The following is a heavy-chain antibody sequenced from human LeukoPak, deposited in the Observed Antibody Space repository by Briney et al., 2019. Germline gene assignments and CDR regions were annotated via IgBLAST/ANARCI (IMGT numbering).Heavy chain of an antibody. J-gene: IGHJ4*02. CDR1: GGSVSSGSYY. D-gene: IGHD3-22*01. CDR2: IYYSGST. CDR3: ARWGHDNSGYHFDY. V-gene: IGHV4-61*01. Sequence: SETLSLTCTVSGGSVSSGSYYWSWIRQPPGKGLEWIGYIYYSGSTNYNPSLKSRVTISVDTSKNQFSLKLSSVAAADTAVYYCARWGHDNSGYHFDYWGQGSLVTVSS.